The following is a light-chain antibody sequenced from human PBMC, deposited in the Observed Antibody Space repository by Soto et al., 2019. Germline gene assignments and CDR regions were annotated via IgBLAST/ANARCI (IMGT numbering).Light chain of an antibody. V-gene: IGKV1-12*01. Sequence: DIQMTQSPSSLSASVGDRVTITCRASQDLDRWLAWYQQKPGEAPKVLIFAASSLQSGLPSRFSGSGSGTDFTLTISSLQPEDFATYYCQQANSFPITFGQGTRLEIK. CDR2: AAS. CDR1: QDLDRW. J-gene: IGKJ5*01. CDR3: QQANSFPIT.